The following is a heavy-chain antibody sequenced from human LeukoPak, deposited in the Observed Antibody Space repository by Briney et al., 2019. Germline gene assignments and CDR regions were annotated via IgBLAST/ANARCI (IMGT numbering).Heavy chain of an antibody. V-gene: IGHV4-30-4*08. D-gene: IGHD2-15*01. CDR1: GVSISSGDYY. J-gene: IGHJ3*02. CDR3: ARAAPVVNDAFDI. Sequence: SQTLSLTCTVSGVSISSGDYYWSWIRQPPGKGLEWIGYIYYSGSTYYNPSLKSRVTISVDTSKNQFSLKLSSVTAADTAVYYCARAAPVVNDAFDIWGQGTMVTVSS. CDR2: IYYSGST.